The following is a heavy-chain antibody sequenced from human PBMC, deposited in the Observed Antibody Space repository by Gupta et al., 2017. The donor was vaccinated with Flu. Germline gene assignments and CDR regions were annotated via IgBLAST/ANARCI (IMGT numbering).Heavy chain of an antibody. J-gene: IGHJ4*02. Sequence: EVQLLESGGVLVQPGRSLRLSCAASGFTFSSYSLAWVRQAPGKGLEWVSPIVSGGSTNYADSVKGRFTISRDNSKNTVYLQMNSLKAEDTAVDDGAKGSATGTTLLDYWGQGTLGTVSS. CDR3: AKGSATGTTLLDY. CDR2: IVSGGST. V-gene: IGHV3-23*01. CDR1: GFTFSSYS. D-gene: IGHD1-1*01.